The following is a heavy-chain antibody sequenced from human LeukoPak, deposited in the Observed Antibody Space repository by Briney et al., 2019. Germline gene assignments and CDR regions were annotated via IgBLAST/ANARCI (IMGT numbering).Heavy chain of an antibody. V-gene: IGHV1-2*02. D-gene: IGHD3-16*02. CDR1: GYTFTGYY. CDR3: ARDSYTYRYEPKGFDP. Sequence: ASVKVSCKASGYTFTGYYMHWVRQAPGQGLEWMGWINPSSGGTNYAQKSQGRVTMTRDTSISTAYMELSRLRSDDTAVYYCARDSYTYRYEPKGFDPWGQGTLVTVSS. J-gene: IGHJ5*02. CDR2: INPSSGGT.